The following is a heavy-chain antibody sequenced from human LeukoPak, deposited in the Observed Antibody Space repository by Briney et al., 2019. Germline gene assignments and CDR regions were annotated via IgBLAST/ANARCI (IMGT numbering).Heavy chain of an antibody. V-gene: IGHV3-48*01. Sequence: PGGSLRLSCAASGFTFTVYSTNGVRATPRGRRGWGSYISSSSGTISYADSVKGRFTISRDNAKTSLYLQMNRLRAKDTAVSYCARDQYYYDSSGYSIGAFDNWGQGTMVTVSS. CDR2: ISSSSGTI. CDR3: ARDQYYYDSSGYSIGAFDN. CDR1: GFTFTVYS. J-gene: IGHJ3*02. D-gene: IGHD3-22*01.